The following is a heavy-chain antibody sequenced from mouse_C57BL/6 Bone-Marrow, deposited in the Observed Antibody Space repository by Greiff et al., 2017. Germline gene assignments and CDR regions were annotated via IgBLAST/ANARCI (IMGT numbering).Heavy chain of an antibody. D-gene: IGHD1-1*01. Sequence: VKLQQPGAELVKPGASVKLSCKASGYTFTSYWKQWVKQRPGQGLEWIGEIDPSDSYTNYNQKFKGKATLTVDTSSSTAYMQLSSLTSEDSAVYYCASCTTGEEYFDVWGTGTTVTVSS. CDR1: GYTFTSYW. CDR3: ASCTTGEEYFDV. CDR2: IDPSDSYT. J-gene: IGHJ1*03. V-gene: IGHV1-50*01.